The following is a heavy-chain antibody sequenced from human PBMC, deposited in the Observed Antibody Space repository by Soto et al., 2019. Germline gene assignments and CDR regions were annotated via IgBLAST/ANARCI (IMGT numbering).Heavy chain of an antibody. CDR1: GGSISSYY. CDR3: ARGINITMVRGVIIGQPPNWFDP. CDR2: IYYSGST. J-gene: IGHJ5*02. V-gene: IGHV4-59*01. Sequence: SETXSLTCTVSGGSISSYYWSWIRQPPGKGLEWIGYIYYSGSTNYNPSLKSRVTISVDTSKNQFSLKLSSVTAADTAVYYCARGINITMVRGVIIGQPPNWFDPWGQGTLVTVSS. D-gene: IGHD3-10*01.